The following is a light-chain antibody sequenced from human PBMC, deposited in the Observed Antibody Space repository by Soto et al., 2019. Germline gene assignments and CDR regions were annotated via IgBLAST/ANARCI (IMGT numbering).Light chain of an antibody. CDR2: GAS. Sequence: EIVLTQFPGTLSLSPGERATLSCRASQSVSSSYLAWYQQKPGQAPRLLIYGASSRATGIPDRFSGSGSGTDFTFTISRLEPEDFAVYYCQQYGSSPPTFGPGTKVDIK. J-gene: IGKJ3*01. V-gene: IGKV3-20*01. CDR1: QSVSSSY. CDR3: QQYGSSPPT.